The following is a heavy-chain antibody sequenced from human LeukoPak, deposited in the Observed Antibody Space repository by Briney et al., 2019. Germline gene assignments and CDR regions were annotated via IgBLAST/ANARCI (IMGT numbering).Heavy chain of an antibody. CDR2: ISSSSSYI. D-gene: IGHD3-10*01. CDR1: GFTFSSYT. Sequence: GGSLRLSCAASGFTFSSYTMNWVRQAPGKGLEWVSSISSSSSYIYYADSVKGRFTISRDNAKNSLHLRMNSLRAEDTAVYYCARKLWFGEPCCYFDYWGQGTLVTVSS. V-gene: IGHV3-21*01. CDR3: ARKLWFGEPCCYFDY. J-gene: IGHJ4*02.